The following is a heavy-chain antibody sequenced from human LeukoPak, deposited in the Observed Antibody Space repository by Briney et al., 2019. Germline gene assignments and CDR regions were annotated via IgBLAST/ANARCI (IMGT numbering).Heavy chain of an antibody. CDR3: ARDPGVTTGTYYFDS. D-gene: IGHD1-1*01. Sequence: SETLSLTCTVSGASVSSGSYYWNWIRQPPGKGLERIGYIFYSGSANYNPSLESRVTISFDTSKNQFSLKLTSVTAADTAVYYCARDPGVTTGTYYFDSCGQRSLVTVSS. CDR2: IFYSGSA. CDR1: GASVSSGSYY. V-gene: IGHV4-61*01. J-gene: IGHJ4*02.